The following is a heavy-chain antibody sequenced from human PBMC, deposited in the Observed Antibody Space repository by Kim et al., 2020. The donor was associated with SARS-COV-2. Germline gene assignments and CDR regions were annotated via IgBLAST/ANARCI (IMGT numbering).Heavy chain of an antibody. J-gene: IGHJ6*03. CDR3: ARIGAPATDSYYF. CDR1: GGAFNGYY. D-gene: IGHD1-26*01. CDR2: IDHSGST. Sequence: SETLSLTCGVYGGAFNGYYWSWIRQPPGKGLEWIGEIDHSGSTSYNPSLKSRVPISLDTYEKPFSLWLYSVTDAATAVSYCARIGAPATDSYYF. V-gene: IGHV4-34*01.